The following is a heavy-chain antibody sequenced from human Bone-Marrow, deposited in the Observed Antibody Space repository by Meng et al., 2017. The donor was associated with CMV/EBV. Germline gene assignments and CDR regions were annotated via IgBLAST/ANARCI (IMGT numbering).Heavy chain of an antibody. CDR1: GFTFSSYG. CDR3: GAGGARPREYYYYGMDV. Sequence: GGSLRLSCAASGFTFSSYGMHWVRQAPGKGLEWVAFIRYDGSNKYYADSVKGRFTISRDNSKNTPYLQMNSLRAEDTAVYYCGAGGARPREYYYYGMDVWGQGTTVTVSS. V-gene: IGHV3-30*02. J-gene: IGHJ6*02. CDR2: IRYDGSNK. D-gene: IGHD6-6*01.